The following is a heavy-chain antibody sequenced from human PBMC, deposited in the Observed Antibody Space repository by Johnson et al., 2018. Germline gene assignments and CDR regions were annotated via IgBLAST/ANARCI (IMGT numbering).Heavy chain of an antibody. Sequence: EVQLVESGGGLVQPGGSLRLSCAASGFTFSSYDMHWVRQATGKGLEWVSALGTAGDTYYPGSVKGRFTISRENAKNPFYLQMNSLRAGDTAVYYCARRSGYCSGGSCYGNYYYMDVCGKGTTVTVSS. CDR1: GFTFSSYD. CDR2: LGTAGDT. J-gene: IGHJ6*03. D-gene: IGHD2-15*01. V-gene: IGHV3-13*01. CDR3: ARRSGYCSGGSCYGNYYYMDV.